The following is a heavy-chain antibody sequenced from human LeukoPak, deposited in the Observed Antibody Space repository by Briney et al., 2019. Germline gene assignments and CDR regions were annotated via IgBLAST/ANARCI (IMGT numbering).Heavy chain of an antibody. V-gene: IGHV3-23*01. D-gene: IGHD3-22*01. CDR2: ISGSGGST. CDR3: AKASPAYYYDSSGYYSIGHDY. Sequence: VQPGGSLRLSCAASGFTSSSYAMSWVRQAPGKGLEWVSAISGSGGSTYYADSVKGRFTISRDNSKNTLYLQMNSLRAEDTAVYYCAKASPAYYYDSSGYYSIGHDYWGQGTLVTVSS. CDR1: GFTSSSYA. J-gene: IGHJ4*02.